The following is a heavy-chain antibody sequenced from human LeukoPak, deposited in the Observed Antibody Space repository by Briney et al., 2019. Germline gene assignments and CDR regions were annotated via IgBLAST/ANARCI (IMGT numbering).Heavy chain of an antibody. J-gene: IGHJ3*02. CDR3: ASSNLLFGSSGGGAFDI. Sequence: KPSETLSLTCTVSGGSISSSNYYWGWIRQPPGKGLEWIGSIYYSGSTYYNPSLKSRVTISVDTSKNQFSLKLSSVTAADTAVYYCASSNLLFGSSGGGAFDIWGQGTMVTVSS. V-gene: IGHV4-39*01. D-gene: IGHD3-22*01. CDR1: GGSISSSNYY. CDR2: IYYSGST.